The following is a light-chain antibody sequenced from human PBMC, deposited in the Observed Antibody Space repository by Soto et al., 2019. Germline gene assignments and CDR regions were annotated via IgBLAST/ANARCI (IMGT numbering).Light chain of an antibody. V-gene: IGKV1-5*01. CDR2: YAS. Sequence: DTQMTQSPSTLSASVGDRVTITCRASQSFSMLLAWFQHKPGRAPRLLIYYASTLESVVPSRFSGSGSRTEFTLTIDSLQPEDAATYYCQQYNTYLTWTFGQGTKVDIK. CDR3: QQYNTYLTWT. CDR1: QSFSML. J-gene: IGKJ1*01.